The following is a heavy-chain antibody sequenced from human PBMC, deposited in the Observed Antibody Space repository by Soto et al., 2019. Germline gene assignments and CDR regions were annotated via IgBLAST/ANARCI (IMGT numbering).Heavy chain of an antibody. CDR1: GFTFNSYG. V-gene: IGHV3-30*18. CDR2: ISHDGTNK. D-gene: IGHD1-26*01. J-gene: IGHJ4*02. Sequence: QVQLVESGGGVVQPGRSLRLSCAASGFTFNSYGMHWVRQAPGKGLEXXXXISHDGTNKYYVDSVKGRFTISRDNSKSTLYLQMNSLRAEDTAVYYCAKTPWEKYYSSWFDCWGQGTLVTVSS. CDR3: AKTPWEKYYSSWFDC.